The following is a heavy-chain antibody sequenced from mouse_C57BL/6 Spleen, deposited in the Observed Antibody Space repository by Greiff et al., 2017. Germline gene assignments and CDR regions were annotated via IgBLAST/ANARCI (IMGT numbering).Heavy chain of an antibody. CDR1: GYTFTSYW. Sequence: QVQLKQPGAELVKPGASVKMSCKASGYTFTSYWITWVKQRPGQGLEWIGDIYPGSGNTNYNEKFKGKATLTVDTSSSTAYMQLSSLTSEDSAVYYCARIGNSYVEYFDVWGTGTTVTVSS. CDR2: IYPGSGNT. V-gene: IGHV1-55*01. J-gene: IGHJ1*03. D-gene: IGHD1-1*01. CDR3: ARIGNSYVEYFDV.